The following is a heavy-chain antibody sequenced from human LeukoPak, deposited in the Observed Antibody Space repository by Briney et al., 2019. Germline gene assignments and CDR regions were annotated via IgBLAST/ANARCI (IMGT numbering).Heavy chain of an antibody. CDR2: ISSSSSYI. J-gene: IGHJ3*02. V-gene: IGHV3-21*01. D-gene: IGHD3-9*01. Sequence: PGGSLRLSCAASGFTFSSYSMNWVRQAPGKGLEWVSSISSSSSYIYYADSVKGRFTISRDNAKNSLYLQMNSLRAEDTAVYYCAREAHYDILTGYHAFDIWGQGTMVTVSS. CDR1: GFTFSSYS. CDR3: AREAHYDILTGYHAFDI.